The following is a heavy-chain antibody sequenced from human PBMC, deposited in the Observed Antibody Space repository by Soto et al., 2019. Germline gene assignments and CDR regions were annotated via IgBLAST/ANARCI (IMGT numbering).Heavy chain of an antibody. J-gene: IGHJ4*02. V-gene: IGHV1-8*01. CDR1: GHTFNNYD. CDR2: MNPNSGST. D-gene: IGHD3-3*01. CDR3: ARGPYYDFWPYYFDF. Sequence: ASVKVSCKASGHTFNNYDINWLRQATGQGLEWMGWMNPNSGSTGYAQKFQGRVTMTRNTAISTAYMELSSLRSEDTAVYYCARGPYYDFWPYYFDFWGQGTPVTVSS.